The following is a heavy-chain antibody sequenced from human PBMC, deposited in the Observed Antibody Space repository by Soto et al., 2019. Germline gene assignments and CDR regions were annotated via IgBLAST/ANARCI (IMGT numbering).Heavy chain of an antibody. CDR1: GYTFTNYH. D-gene: IGHD1-1*01. J-gene: IGHJ5*02. Sequence: QVQLVQSGAEVKKPGASVKVSCKASGYTFTNYHISWVRQAPGQRLEWMGWISGYNGNTKYAQKLQGRVTMTTDTSTTTAYMELRSLRSDDTAVYYCARSLDPRYNWSDVGVFTWFDPWGQGTLVTVSS. CDR2: ISGYNGNT. CDR3: ARSLDPRYNWSDVGVFTWFDP. V-gene: IGHV1-18*01.